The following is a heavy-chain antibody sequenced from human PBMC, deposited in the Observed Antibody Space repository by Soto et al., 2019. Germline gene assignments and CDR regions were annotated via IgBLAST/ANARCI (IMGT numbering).Heavy chain of an antibody. Sequence: EEHLLESGGGLVQPGGSLRLSCEAAGFIGNTYGMNWVRQAPGKGLEWVSGMSGGGGTTYYAESVLGRFIISTDSSKTALYLQMNRLRVEDTAVYYCAKDHKPPPRDSGNSLWVDGMDVWGQGTTVTVSS. J-gene: IGHJ6*02. D-gene: IGHD5-12*01. CDR2: MSGGGGTT. V-gene: IGHV3-23*01. CDR1: GFIGNTYG. CDR3: AKDHKPPPRDSGNSLWVDGMDV.